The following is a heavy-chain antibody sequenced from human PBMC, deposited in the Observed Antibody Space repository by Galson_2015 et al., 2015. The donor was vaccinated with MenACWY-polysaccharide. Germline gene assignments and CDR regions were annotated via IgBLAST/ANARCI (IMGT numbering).Heavy chain of an antibody. CDR1: GYTFTSYD. J-gene: IGHJ6*02. CDR3: ARRQYYDFWSGRGGGLDV. Sequence: SVKVSCKASGYTFTSYDVIWVRQATGQGLEWMGWMNPKSGNTGYLQKFQGRVTMTRNTSTTTAYMDLSSLRSEDTAVYYCARRQYYDFWSGRGGGLDVWGQGTTITVSS. D-gene: IGHD3-3*01. V-gene: IGHV1-8*01. CDR2: MNPKSGNT.